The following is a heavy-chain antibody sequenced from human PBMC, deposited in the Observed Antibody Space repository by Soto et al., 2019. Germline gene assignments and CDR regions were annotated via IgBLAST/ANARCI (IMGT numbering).Heavy chain of an antibody. V-gene: IGHV2-5*02. CDR1: GFSLSSTRVA. CDR2: IYWEDDK. Sequence: QITLKEAGPTLVKPTQTLTLTCTFSGFSLSSTRVAVGWIRQPPGKALEWLALIYWEDDKRYSPFLKSRLTITKDPSKNQVVLTMTNMDPVDTATYFCAHSVVAGLGYYFDYWGQRTLVTVSS. D-gene: IGHD6-19*01. CDR3: AHSVVAGLGYYFDY. J-gene: IGHJ4*02.